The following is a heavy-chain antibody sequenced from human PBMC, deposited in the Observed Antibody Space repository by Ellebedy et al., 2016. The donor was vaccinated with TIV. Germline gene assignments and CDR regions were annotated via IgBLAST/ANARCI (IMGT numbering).Heavy chain of an antibody. D-gene: IGHD6-19*01. V-gene: IGHV3-30-3*01. CDR1: GFTFNSYA. CDR3: ARDLDKSSGWYGGAAY. J-gene: IGHJ4*02. Sequence: GESLKISCAASGFTFNSYAMHWVRQAPGKGLEWVAAISYDGSSKYYADFVKGRFTISRDNSMTTLYLEMNSLRAEDTAVYYCARDLDKSSGWYGGAAYWGQGTLVTVSS. CDR2: ISYDGSSK.